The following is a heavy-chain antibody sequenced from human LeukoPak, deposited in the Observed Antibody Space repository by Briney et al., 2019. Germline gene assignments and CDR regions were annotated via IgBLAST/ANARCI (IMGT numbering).Heavy chain of an antibody. CDR2: INHSGST. CDR1: GGSFSGYY. D-gene: IGHD6-6*01. Sequence: PSETLSLTCAVYGGSFSGYYWSWIRQPPGKGLEWIGEINHSGSTNYNPSLKSRVTISVDTSKNQFSLKLSSVTAADTAVYYCARGRGGTQRRQYSSSPPYYYYYGMDVWGQGTTVTVSS. J-gene: IGHJ6*02. V-gene: IGHV4-34*01. CDR3: ARGRGGTQRRQYSSSPPYYYYYGMDV.